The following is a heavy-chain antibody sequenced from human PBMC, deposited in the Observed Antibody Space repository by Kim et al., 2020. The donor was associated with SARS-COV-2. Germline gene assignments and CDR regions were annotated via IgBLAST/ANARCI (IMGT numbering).Heavy chain of an antibody. J-gene: IGHJ4*02. CDR2: ISYDGSNK. Sequence: GGSLRLSCAASGFTFSSYGMHWVRQAPGKGLEWVAVISYDGSNKYYADSVKGRFTISRDNSKNTLYLQMNSLRAEDTAVYYCAKGGNYQLLPFDYWGQGTLVTVSS. D-gene: IGHD2-2*01. CDR3: AKGGNYQLLPFDY. V-gene: IGHV3-30*18. CDR1: GFTFSSYG.